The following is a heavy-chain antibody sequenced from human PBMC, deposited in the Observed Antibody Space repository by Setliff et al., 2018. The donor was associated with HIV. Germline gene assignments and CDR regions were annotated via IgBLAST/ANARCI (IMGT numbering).Heavy chain of an antibody. CDR2: IFYSEHT. V-gene: IGHV4-39*07. J-gene: IGHJ4*02. CDR1: GGSISSSSYY. D-gene: IGHD6-13*01. Sequence: SETLSLTCTVSGGSISSSSYYWGWIRQPPGKGLEWIGNIFYSEHTFYNPSLKSRVTISVDTSKNQFSLKLSSVTAADTAVYYCARGIAAAGRWGQGTLVTVSS. CDR3: ARGIAAAGR.